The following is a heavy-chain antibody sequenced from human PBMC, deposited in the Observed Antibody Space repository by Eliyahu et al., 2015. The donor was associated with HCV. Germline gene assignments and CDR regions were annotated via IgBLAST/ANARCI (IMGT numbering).Heavy chain of an antibody. D-gene: IGHD4-11*01. CDR3: AKVGEPYSYYDY. CDR2: ISGSGATT. Sequence: EVQLLESGGGLVQPGGSLRLSCAASGFTFSTYAINWVRQAPGKGLEWVSAISGSGATTXYTDSLKGRITISRDNSKNTVYLQMNSLRVEDSATYYCAKVGEPYSYYDYWGQGTLVTVST. CDR1: GFTFSTYA. V-gene: IGHV3-23*01. J-gene: IGHJ4*02.